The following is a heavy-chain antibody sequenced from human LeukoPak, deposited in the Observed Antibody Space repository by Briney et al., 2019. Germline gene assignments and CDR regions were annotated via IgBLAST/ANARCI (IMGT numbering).Heavy chain of an antibody. CDR1: GFTFSSYS. Sequence: SGGSLRLSCGASGFTFSSYSMNWVRQAPGKGLEWVSSISSSSSYIYYADSVKGRFTISRDNAKNSLYLQMNSLRAEDTAVYYCSRSSWYEGDIDYWGQGTLVTVSS. CDR3: SRSSWYEGDIDY. V-gene: IGHV3-21*01. CDR2: ISSSSSYI. J-gene: IGHJ4*02. D-gene: IGHD6-13*01.